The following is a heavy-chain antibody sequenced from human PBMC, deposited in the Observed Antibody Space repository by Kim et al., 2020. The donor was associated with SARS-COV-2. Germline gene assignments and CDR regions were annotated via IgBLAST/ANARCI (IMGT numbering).Heavy chain of an antibody. CDR1: GFTFSSYG. J-gene: IGHJ6*02. V-gene: IGHV3-33*01. D-gene: IGHD2-21*02. CDR2: IWYDGSNK. Sequence: GGSLRLSCAASGFTFSSYGMHWVRQAPGKGLEWVAVIWYDGSNKYYADSVKGRFTISRDNSKNTLYLQMNSLRAEDTAVYYCARDPPSGDYELGYYYYYGMDVWGQGTTVTVSS. CDR3: ARDPPSGDYELGYYYYYGMDV.